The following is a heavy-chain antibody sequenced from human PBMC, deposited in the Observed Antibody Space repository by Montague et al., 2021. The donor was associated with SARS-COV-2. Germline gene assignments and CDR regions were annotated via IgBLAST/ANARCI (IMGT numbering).Heavy chain of an antibody. V-gene: IGHV4-34*01. CDR2: INQSGST. D-gene: IGHD4-17*01. Sequence: SETLSLTCAVYGGSFSGYYLNWIRQPPGKGLEWIGEINQSGSTNYNPSLKSRVTIAVDTSKNQVSLKLTSVTAADTAVFYCVRSTVTNSPFGFSNKLRSRYNGMDVWGQGTTVTVSS. J-gene: IGHJ6*02. CDR3: VRSTVTNSPFGFSNKLRSRYNGMDV. CDR1: GGSFSGYY.